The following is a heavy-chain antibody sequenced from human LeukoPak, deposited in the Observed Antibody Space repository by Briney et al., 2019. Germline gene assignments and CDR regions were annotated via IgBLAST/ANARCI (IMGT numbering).Heavy chain of an antibody. CDR1: GFTVSSNY. V-gene: IGHV3-66*01. CDR3: ARDWRDSSSWYHKSYYYYGMDV. J-gene: IGHJ6*02. D-gene: IGHD6-13*01. Sequence: GGSLRLSCAASGFTVSSNYMSWVRQAPGKGPEWVSVIYSGGSTYYADSVKGRFTISRDNSKNTLYLQMNSLRAEDTAVYYCARDWRDSSSWYHKSYYYYGMDVWGQGTTVTVSS. CDR2: IYSGGST.